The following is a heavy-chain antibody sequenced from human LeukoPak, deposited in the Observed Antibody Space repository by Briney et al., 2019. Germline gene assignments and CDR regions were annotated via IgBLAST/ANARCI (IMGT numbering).Heavy chain of an antibody. J-gene: IGHJ4*02. CDR1: GGSISSYY. CDR3: ARGSAGELSLRPLWVRGDYYFDY. Sequence: PSETLSLTCTVSGGSISSYYWSWIRQPPGKGLEWIGYIYYSGSTNYNPSLKSRVTISVDTSKNQFSLKLSSVTAADTAVYYCARGSAGELSLRPLWVRGDYYFDYWGQGTLVTVSS. CDR2: IYYSGST. V-gene: IGHV4-59*01. D-gene: IGHD3-16*02.